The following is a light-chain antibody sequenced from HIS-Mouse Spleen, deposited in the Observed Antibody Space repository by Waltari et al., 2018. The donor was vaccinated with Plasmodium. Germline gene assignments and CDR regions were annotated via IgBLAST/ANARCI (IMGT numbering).Light chain of an antibody. V-gene: IGLV3-25*03. CDR3: QSADSSGTPNWV. CDR2: KDS. CDR1: DLPKHY. Sequence: SYELTQPPSVSVSPGQTARITCSVYDLPKHYAYWYQQKPGQAPVLVIYKDSERPSGIPERFSGSSSGTTVTLTSSGVQAEDEADYYCQSADSSGTPNWVFGGGTKLTVL. J-gene: IGLJ3*02.